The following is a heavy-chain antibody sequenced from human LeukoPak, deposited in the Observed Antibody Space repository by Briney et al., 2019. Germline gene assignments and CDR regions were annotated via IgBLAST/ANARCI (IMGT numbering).Heavy chain of an antibody. Sequence: GGSLRLSCAASGFTFSSYGMHWVRQAPGKGLEWVAVIWYDGSNKYYADSVKGRFTISRDNSKNTLYLQMNSLRAEDTAVYYCARGKQQLVLHDYWGQGTLVTVSS. CDR2: IWYDGSNK. CDR3: ARGKQQLVLHDY. CDR1: GFTFSSYG. D-gene: IGHD6-13*01. J-gene: IGHJ4*02. V-gene: IGHV3-33*01.